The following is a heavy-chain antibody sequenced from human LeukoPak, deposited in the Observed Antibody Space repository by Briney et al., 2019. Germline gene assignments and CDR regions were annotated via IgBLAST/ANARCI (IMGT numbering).Heavy chain of an antibody. CDR3: ARHGFWSGYPYYYYYYMDV. CDR2: IYYSGST. CDR1: GGSISSYY. Sequence: LETLSLTCTVSGGSISSYYWSWIWQPPGEGLEWIGDIYYSGSTNYNPSLKSRVTISVDTSKNQFSLRLSSVTAADTAVYYCARHGFWSGYPYYYYYYMDVWGKGTTVTVSS. V-gene: IGHV4-59*08. J-gene: IGHJ6*03. D-gene: IGHD3-3*01.